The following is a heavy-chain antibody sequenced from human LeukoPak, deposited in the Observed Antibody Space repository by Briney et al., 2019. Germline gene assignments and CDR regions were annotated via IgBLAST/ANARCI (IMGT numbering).Heavy chain of an antibody. CDR3: ARQRGIAARPNFDY. D-gene: IGHD6-6*01. V-gene: IGHV4-39*01. CDR2: IYYSGST. CDR1: GGSISSSSYY. Sequence: SETLSLTCTVSGGSISSSSYYWGWIRQPPGKGLEWIGSIYYSGSTYYNSSLKSRVTISVDTSKNQFSLKLSSVTAADTAVYYCARQRGIAARPNFDYWGQGTLVTVSS. J-gene: IGHJ4*02.